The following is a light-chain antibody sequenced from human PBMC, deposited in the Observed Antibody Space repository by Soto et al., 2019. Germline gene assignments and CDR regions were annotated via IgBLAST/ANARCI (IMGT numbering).Light chain of an antibody. J-gene: IGLJ2*01. CDR2: GNS. CDR1: SSNIGAGYD. Sequence: QSVLTQPPSVSGAPGQRVTISCTGSSSNIGAGYDVNWYQQLPGTAPKVLIYGNSNRPSGVPDRFSGSKSGASASLAITGLQADDEADYYCQSYDSSLSTSVFGGGTKLTVL. CDR3: QSYDSSLSTSV. V-gene: IGLV1-40*01.